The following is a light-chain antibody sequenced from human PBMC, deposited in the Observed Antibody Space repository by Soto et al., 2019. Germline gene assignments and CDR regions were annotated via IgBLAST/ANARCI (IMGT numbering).Light chain of an antibody. CDR1: QRVGKY. J-gene: IGKJ5*01. Sequence: DIQMTQSPSSLSVSVGARVTITCRASQRVGKYLAWFQQKPGRAPESLIYDISTLQSGVPSKFSGSGSGTDFTLTINSLQPEDSATYYCQQYHTYPRTFGQETRLEIK. CDR3: QQYHTYPRT. CDR2: DIS. V-gene: IGKV1-16*02.